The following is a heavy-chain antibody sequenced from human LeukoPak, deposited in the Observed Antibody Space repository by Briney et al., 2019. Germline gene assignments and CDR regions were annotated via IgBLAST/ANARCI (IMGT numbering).Heavy chain of an antibody. CDR3: AARGQGSSLSYFEY. CDR1: GGSVSSGFYY. CDR2: IYDSGST. D-gene: IGHD3-10*01. Sequence: SETLSLTCTVSGGSVSSGFYYWSWIRQPPGKGLEWIGYIYDSGSTKYNPSLKSRVTISVDTSKNQFSLKLSSLTAADTAVYYCAARGQGSSLSYFEYWGQGTLVTVSS. J-gene: IGHJ4*02. V-gene: IGHV4-61*01.